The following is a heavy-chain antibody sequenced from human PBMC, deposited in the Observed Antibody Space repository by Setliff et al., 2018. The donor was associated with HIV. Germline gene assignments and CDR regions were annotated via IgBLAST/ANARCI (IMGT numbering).Heavy chain of an antibody. Sequence: GGSLXXXCAASGFTFSSYAMSWVRQAPGKGLEWVPVISGSGGTTSYADSVKGRLTXSRDNSKNTVFLQMNSLRGEDTAVYYCAALKGYSYGRGCFDPWGQGTLVTVSS. CDR3: AALKGYSYGRGCFDP. V-gene: IGHV3-23*01. CDR2: ISGSGGTT. J-gene: IGHJ5*02. CDR1: GFTFSSYA. D-gene: IGHD5-18*01.